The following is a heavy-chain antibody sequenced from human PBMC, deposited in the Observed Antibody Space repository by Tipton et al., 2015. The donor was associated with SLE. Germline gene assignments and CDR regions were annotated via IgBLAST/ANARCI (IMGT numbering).Heavy chain of an antibody. CDR3: GRGGSITGVDY. Sequence: QSGAEVKKPGASVKVSCKASGYTFNTYDITWVRQAPGQGLEWMGWVSAYNGNTNYAQKFQGRVTMTKDTSTNTAYMELRSLRSDDTAVYYWGRGGSITGVDYWGQGTLVTVSS. CDR1: GYTFNTYD. V-gene: IGHV1-18*01. J-gene: IGHJ4*02. D-gene: IGHD1-14*01. CDR2: VSAYNGNT.